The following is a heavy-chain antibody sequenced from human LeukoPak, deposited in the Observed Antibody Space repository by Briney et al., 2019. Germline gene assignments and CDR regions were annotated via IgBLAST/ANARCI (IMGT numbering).Heavy chain of an antibody. CDR1: GFSFRSYW. CDR2: INEDGSGE. Sequence: GGSLRLSCEASGFSFRSYWMSWVHQAPGKGLEWVANINEDGSGEYYVDSVKGRFTISRDNAKNSLYLQMNGLRGEDRAVYYCVRVGRNGWQNDYWGQGTLVTVSS. J-gene: IGHJ4*02. D-gene: IGHD6-19*01. V-gene: IGHV3-7*05. CDR3: VRVGRNGWQNDY.